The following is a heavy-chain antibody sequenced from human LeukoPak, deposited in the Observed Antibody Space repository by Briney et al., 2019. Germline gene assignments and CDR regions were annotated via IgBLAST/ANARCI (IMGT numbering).Heavy chain of an antibody. CDR1: GFTVSSNY. V-gene: IGHV3-53*04. J-gene: IGHJ4*02. CDR2: IYSGGST. CDR3: AGASIAALFHY. Sequence: GGSLRLSCAASGFTVSSNYMSWVRQAPGKGLEWVSVIYSGGSTYYADSVKGRFTISRHNSNNTLYLQMNSLRAEDMAVYYCAGASIAALFHYWGQGTLVTVSS. D-gene: IGHD6-6*01.